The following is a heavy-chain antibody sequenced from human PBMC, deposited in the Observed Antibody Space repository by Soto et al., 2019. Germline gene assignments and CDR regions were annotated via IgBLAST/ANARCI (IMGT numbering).Heavy chain of an antibody. CDR1: GGSISSGGYY. Sequence: PSETLSLTCTVSGGSISSGGYYWSWIRRHPGKGLEWIGYVYYSGSTYYNPSLKSRVTISVDTSKNQFSLKLSSVTAADTAVYYCAREPYYDFWSGFYGMDVWGQGTTVTVS. D-gene: IGHD3-3*01. J-gene: IGHJ6*02. CDR2: VYYSGST. V-gene: IGHV4-31*03. CDR3: AREPYYDFWSGFYGMDV.